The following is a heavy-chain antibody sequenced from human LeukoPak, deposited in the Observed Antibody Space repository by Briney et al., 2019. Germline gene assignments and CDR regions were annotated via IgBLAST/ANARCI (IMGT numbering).Heavy chain of an antibody. D-gene: IGHD4-17*01. V-gene: IGHV3-15*01. J-gene: IGHJ4*02. Sequence: GSLRLSCAASGFTFSNAWMSWVRQAPGKGLELVGRIKSKTDGGTTDYVSPVKGRFTISRDYSKNTLYLQMNSLKTEDTAVYYCTTKVTVTTGFDYWGQGTLVTVSS. CDR2: IKSKTDGGTT. CDR3: TTKVTVTTGFDY. CDR1: GFTFSNAW.